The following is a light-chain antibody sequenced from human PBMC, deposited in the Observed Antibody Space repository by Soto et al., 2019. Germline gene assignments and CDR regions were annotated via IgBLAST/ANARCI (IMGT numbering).Light chain of an antibody. CDR1: SSDVGGYDL. CDR3: SSYTTSSTRV. V-gene: IGLV2-14*02. Sequence: QSALTQPASVSGSPGQSITISCTGTSSDVGGYDLVSWYQHHPGKVPKLIIYEATKWPSGVSHRFSGSKSGSTASLTISGLQAEDEADYYCSSYTTSSTRVFGPGTKVTVL. CDR2: EAT. J-gene: IGLJ1*01.